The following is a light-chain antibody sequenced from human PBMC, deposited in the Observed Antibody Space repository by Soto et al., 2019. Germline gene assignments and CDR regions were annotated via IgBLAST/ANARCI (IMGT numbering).Light chain of an antibody. V-gene: IGLV2-14*01. J-gene: IGLJ1*01. CDR3: SSYTTSNTRQIV. CDR2: DVN. Sequence: QSVLTQPASVSGSPGQSITISCTGTSNDVGGYNYVSWYQQHPGKAPKFMIYDVNNRPSGVSDRFSGSKSGNTASLTISGLQPEDEADYYCSSYTTSNTRQIVFGTGTKVTVL. CDR1: SNDVGGYNY.